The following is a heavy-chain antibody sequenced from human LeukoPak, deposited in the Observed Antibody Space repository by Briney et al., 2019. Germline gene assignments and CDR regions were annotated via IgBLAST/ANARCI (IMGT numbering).Heavy chain of an antibody. CDR1: GGSISSYY. CDR2: IYYSGST. CDR3: AREMATINFDY. D-gene: IGHD5-24*01. J-gene: IGHJ4*02. V-gene: IGHV4-59*12. Sequence: SETLSLTCTVSGGSISSYYGSWIRQPPGKGLEWIGYIYYSGSTNYNPSLKSRVTISVDTSKNQFSLKLSSMSAADTAVYYCAREMATINFDYWGQGTLVTVSS.